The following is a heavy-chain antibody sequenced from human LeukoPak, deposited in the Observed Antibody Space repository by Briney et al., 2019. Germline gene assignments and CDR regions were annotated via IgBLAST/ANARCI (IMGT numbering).Heavy chain of an antibody. J-gene: IGHJ6*03. Sequence: GGSLRLSCAASGFSFSNYAMSWVRQAPGKGLEWVSIGGSGGSKFYGDSVKGRFTIYRDNSKNTLYLQMNSLRAEDTAVYYCAKDPKDYYYMDVWGKGTTVTVSS. CDR3: AKDPKDYYYMDV. V-gene: IGHV3-23*01. CDR1: GFSFSNYA. CDR2: IGGSGGSK.